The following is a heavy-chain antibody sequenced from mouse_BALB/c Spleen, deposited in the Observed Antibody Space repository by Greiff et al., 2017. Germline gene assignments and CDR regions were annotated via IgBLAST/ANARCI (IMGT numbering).Heavy chain of an antibody. V-gene: IGHV10-1*02. Sequence: EVMLVESGGGLVQPKGSLKLSCAASGFTFNTYAMNWVRQAPGKGLEWVARIRSKSNNYATYYADSVKDRFTISRDDPQSMLYLQMNNLKTEDTAMYYCATTATRVYYYAMDYWGQGTSVTVSS. CDR2: IRSKSNNYAT. CDR1: GFTFNTYA. CDR3: ATTATRVYYYAMDY. D-gene: IGHD1-2*01. J-gene: IGHJ4*01.